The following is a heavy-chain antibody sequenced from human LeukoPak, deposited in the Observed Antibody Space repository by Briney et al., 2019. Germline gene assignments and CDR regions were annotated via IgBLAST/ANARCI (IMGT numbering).Heavy chain of an antibody. V-gene: IGHV3-64*01. D-gene: IGHD2/OR15-2a*01. Sequence: GGSLRLFCAASGFTFSTYAMHWVRQAPGKGLEYVSAITTNGGSTHYANSVKGRFTISRDNSKNTLYLQMGSLRAEDMAVYYCARGYVLLDYWGQGTLVTVSS. CDR1: GFTFSTYA. CDR2: ITTNGGST. J-gene: IGHJ4*02. CDR3: ARGYVLLDY.